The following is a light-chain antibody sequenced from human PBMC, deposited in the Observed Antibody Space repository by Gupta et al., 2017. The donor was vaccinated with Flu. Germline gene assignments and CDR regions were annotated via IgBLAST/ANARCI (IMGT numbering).Light chain of an antibody. CDR1: QSVNNN. Sequence: ERGTISCRASQSVNNNFLAWYQQKPGQAPRLLVSDASTRATGIPARFSGSGSGTDFTLTISSLQSEDFAVYYCQQYSQWPLTFGGGTRVEIK. V-gene: IGKV3-15*01. CDR3: QQYSQWPLT. J-gene: IGKJ4*01. CDR2: DAS.